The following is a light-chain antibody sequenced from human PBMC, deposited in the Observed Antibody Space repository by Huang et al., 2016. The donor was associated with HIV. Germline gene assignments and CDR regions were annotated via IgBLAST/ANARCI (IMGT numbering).Light chain of an antibody. J-gene: IGKJ3*01. V-gene: IGKV3-20*01. CDR1: QSVSSSY. CDR3: QHYGSSPFT. Sequence: DIVLTQSPGTLSLSPGERATHSCRASQSVSSSYLGWYQQKPGQAPRLLIYGASSRASGIPDRFSGSGSGTDFTLTISRLEPEDFAVYYCQHYGSSPFTFGPGTKVDIK. CDR2: GAS.